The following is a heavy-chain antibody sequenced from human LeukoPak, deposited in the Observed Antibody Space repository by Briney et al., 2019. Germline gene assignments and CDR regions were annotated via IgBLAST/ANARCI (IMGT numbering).Heavy chain of an antibody. CDR1: GYTFTAYH. Sequence: ASVKVSCKPSGYTFTAYHMHWVRQAPGQGLEWMGRIIPNSGATNYAQNFQDRVTLTRDTSIGTAYMELSRLRPDDTAVYFCARGISGGFDIWGQGTMVTVSS. CDR3: ARGISGGFDI. D-gene: IGHD2-21*01. J-gene: IGHJ3*02. CDR2: IIPNSGAT. V-gene: IGHV1-2*06.